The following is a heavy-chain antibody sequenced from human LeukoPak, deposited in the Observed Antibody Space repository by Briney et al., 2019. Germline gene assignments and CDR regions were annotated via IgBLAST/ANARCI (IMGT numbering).Heavy chain of an antibody. J-gene: IGHJ3*02. D-gene: IGHD6-19*01. CDR2: INYSGST. CDR3: ARRAVSGTGAFDI. CDR1: GGSISNTNYY. V-gene: IGHV4-39*01. Sequence: SETLSLTCTVSGGSISNTNYYWGWIRQSPGTGLEWIGSINYSGSTYYNPSLKTRVTVSVDTSTNQFSLKLSFVTAADTSVYYCARRAVSGTGAFDIWGQGTMVTVSS.